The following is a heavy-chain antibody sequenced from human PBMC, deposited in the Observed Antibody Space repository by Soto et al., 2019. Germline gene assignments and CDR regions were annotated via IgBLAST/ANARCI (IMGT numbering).Heavy chain of an antibody. CDR2: IYYSGST. Sequence: QVQLQESGPGLVKPSETLSLTCTVSGGSISSYYWSWIRQPPGKGLEWIGYIYYSGSTNYNPSLKSRVTISVDRSTSQFSLKLRSVTAADTAVYSCARRYGGAFDIWGQGTMVTVSS. J-gene: IGHJ3*02. D-gene: IGHD4-17*01. CDR1: GGSISSYY. CDR3: ARRYGGAFDI. V-gene: IGHV4-59*01.